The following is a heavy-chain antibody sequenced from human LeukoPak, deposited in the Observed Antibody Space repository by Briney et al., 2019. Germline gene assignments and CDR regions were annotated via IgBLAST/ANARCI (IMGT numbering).Heavy chain of an antibody. CDR3: ARGRDYGGNWDFDY. CDR1: GYTLTELS. Sequence: SVKVSCTVSGYTLTELSMHWVRQAPGQGLEWMGGIIPIFGTANYAQKFQGRVTITADESTSTAYMELSSLRSEDTAVYYCARGRDYGGNWDFDYWGQGTLVTVSS. J-gene: IGHJ4*02. CDR2: IIPIFGTA. V-gene: IGHV1-69*13. D-gene: IGHD4-23*01.